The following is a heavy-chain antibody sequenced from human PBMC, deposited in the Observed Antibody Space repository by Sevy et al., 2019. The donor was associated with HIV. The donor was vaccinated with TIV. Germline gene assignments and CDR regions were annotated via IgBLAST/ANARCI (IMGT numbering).Heavy chain of an antibody. J-gene: IGHJ4*02. CDR1: GFTFSSYA. D-gene: IGHD1-1*01. Sequence: GGSLRLSCAASGFTFSSYAMSWVRQAPGKGLEWVSAISGSGGSTYYADSVKGRFTISRDNSKNTLYLRMNSLRAEDTAVYYCAKGGTTGPKTNYFDYWGQGTLVTVSS. CDR3: AKGGTTGPKTNYFDY. CDR2: ISGSGGST. V-gene: IGHV3-23*01.